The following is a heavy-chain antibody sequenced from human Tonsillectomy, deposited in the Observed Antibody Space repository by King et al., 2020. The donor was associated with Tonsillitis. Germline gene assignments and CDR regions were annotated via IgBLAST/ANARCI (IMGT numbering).Heavy chain of an antibody. CDR2: INRGGDT. D-gene: IGHD3-10*01. CDR3: ARGLGSGSYWNY. Sequence: VQLQQWGAGLLKPSGTLSLTCTVYGGSFSGYYWSWIRQPPGKGLEWIGEINRGGDTNYNPSLKSRVTISVDTSNNQFSLKVNSLIAADTAVYYCARGLGSGSYWNYWGQGTLVTVSS. V-gene: IGHV4-34*01. J-gene: IGHJ4*02. CDR1: GGSFSGYY.